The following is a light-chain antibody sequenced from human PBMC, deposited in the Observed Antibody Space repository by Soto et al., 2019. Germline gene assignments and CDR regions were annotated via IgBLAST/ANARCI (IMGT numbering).Light chain of an antibody. Sequence: QSALTQPASVSGSPGQSITISCTGTSSDVGSYNLVSWYQQHPGKAPKLMIYEGSKRPSGVSNRFSGSKSGNTASLTISGLQAEDEADYYCCSYAGSSTSTHVFGTGTKVTVL. J-gene: IGLJ1*01. CDR2: EGS. CDR1: SSDVGSYNL. V-gene: IGLV2-23*01. CDR3: CSYAGSSTSTHV.